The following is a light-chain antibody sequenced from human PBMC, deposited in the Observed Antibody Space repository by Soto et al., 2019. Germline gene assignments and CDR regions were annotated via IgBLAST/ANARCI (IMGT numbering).Light chain of an antibody. J-gene: IGKJ4*01. CDR2: DAS. CDR3: HQYNNLPPLS. V-gene: IGKV3-15*01. Sequence: EIVMTQSPATLSVSPGDRATLSCRASQSVSSSLAWYQQIPGQAPRLLIYDASTRATGIPARFGGSGSGTDVTLTISSLQSEDFASYCCHQYNNLPPLSFGGGTKVELK. CDR1: QSVSSS.